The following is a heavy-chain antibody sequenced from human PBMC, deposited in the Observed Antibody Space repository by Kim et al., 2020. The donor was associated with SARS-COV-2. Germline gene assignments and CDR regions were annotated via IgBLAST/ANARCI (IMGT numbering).Heavy chain of an antibody. D-gene: IGHD3-22*01. Sequence: SVKVSCKASGYTFTGYYMHWVRQAPGQGLEWMGWINPNSGGTNYAQKFQGRVTMTRDTSISTAYMELSRLRSDDTAVYYCAILFPGETFYDSSGPPHRWGQGTLVTVSS. V-gene: IGHV1-2*02. J-gene: IGHJ4*02. CDR3: AILFPGETFYDSSGPPHR. CDR2: INPNSGGT. CDR1: GYTFTGYY.